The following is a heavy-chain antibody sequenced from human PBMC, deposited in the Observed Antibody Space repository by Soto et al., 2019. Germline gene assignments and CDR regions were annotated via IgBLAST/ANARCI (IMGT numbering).Heavy chain of an antibody. CDR2: ISAYNGNT. V-gene: IGHV1-18*04. CDR1: GYTFTSYG. J-gene: IGHJ6*02. D-gene: IGHD3-9*01. Sequence: GASVKVSCKASGYTFTSYGISWVRQAPGQGLEWMGWISAYNGNTHYAQKLQGRVTMTTDTSTSTAYMDLRSLRSDDTAVYYCAREVVRYFGWQTNYYYGMDVWGQGTTVTVSS. CDR3: AREVVRYFGWQTNYYYGMDV.